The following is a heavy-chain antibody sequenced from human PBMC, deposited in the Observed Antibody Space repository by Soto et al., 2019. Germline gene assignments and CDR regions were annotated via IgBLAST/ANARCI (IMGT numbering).Heavy chain of an antibody. Sequence: QLGGSLRLSCAASGFTLSTYIMTWVRQAPGKGLEWVSGISGSGGSTHYADSVEGRFTISRDNSKNMLYLQMNGLRAEDTAVYYCAKDGDVWGQGTTVTVSS. CDR2: ISGSGGST. CDR1: GFTLSTYI. V-gene: IGHV3-23*01. CDR3: AKDGDV. J-gene: IGHJ6*02.